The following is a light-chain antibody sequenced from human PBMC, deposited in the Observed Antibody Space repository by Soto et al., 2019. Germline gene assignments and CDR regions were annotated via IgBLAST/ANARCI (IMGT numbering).Light chain of an antibody. Sequence: QSVLTQPPSASGTPGQRFSISCSGGSSNIGRNYVFWYQQLPGTAPKLLIYSNNKRPSGVPDRFSGSTSGTSASLAIRGLRSEDEADYYCAAWDDSLSGYVFGPGTQLTVL. CDR1: SSNIGRNY. CDR3: AAWDDSLSGYV. V-gene: IGLV1-47*02. J-gene: IGLJ1*01. CDR2: SNN.